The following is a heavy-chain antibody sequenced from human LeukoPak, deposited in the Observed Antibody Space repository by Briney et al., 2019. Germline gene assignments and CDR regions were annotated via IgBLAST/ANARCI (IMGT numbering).Heavy chain of an antibody. J-gene: IGHJ4*02. D-gene: IGHD6-19*01. CDR2: INPNSGGT. Sequence: ASVKVSCKASGYTFTSYDINWVRQATGQGLEWMGWINPNSGGTNYAQKFQGRVTMTRDTSISTAYMELSRLRSDDTAVYYCARDDSGWYGDGIDYWGQGTLVTVSS. V-gene: IGHV1-2*02. CDR1: GYTFTSYD. CDR3: ARDDSGWYGDGIDY.